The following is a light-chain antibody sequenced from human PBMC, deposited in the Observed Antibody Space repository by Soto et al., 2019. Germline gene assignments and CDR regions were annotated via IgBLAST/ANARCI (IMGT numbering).Light chain of an antibody. J-gene: IGKJ4*01. CDR1: QSVSSY. CDR3: QQRNNWPRLT. V-gene: IGKV3-11*01. Sequence: EIVLTQSPATLSLSPGGRASLSCRASQSVSSYLAWYQQKPGQAPRLLIYDASNRATGIPARFSGSGSGTDFTLTISSLEPEDFAVYYCQQRNNWPRLTFGGGTKVDIK. CDR2: DAS.